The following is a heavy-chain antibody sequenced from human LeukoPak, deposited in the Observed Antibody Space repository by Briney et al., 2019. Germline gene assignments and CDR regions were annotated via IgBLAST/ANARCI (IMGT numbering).Heavy chain of an antibody. CDR2: IYHSGST. V-gene: IGHV4-38-2*02. CDR1: GYSISSGYY. J-gene: IGHJ4*02. D-gene: IGHD4-23*01. CDR3: ARVPTVVISKGLDY. Sequence: SETLSLTCTVSGYSISSGYYWGWIRQPPGKGLEWIGSIYHSGSTYYNPSLKSRVTISVDTSKNQFSLKLSSVTAADTAVYYCARVPTVVISKGLDYWGQGTLVTVSS.